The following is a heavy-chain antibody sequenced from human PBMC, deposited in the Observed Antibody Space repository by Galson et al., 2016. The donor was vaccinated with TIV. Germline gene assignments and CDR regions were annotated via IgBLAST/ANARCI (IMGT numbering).Heavy chain of an antibody. Sequence: SVKVSCKASGDTFTGYYVHWVRQAPGQGLEWMGWIDPRSVATNYAQKFQGRVTMTRDTSISTAHMELTRLTPDDTAVYYCARARYGDHFDYWGQGTLVTVSS. D-gene: IGHD4-17*01. CDR3: ARARYGDHFDY. V-gene: IGHV1-2*02. CDR2: IDPRSVAT. CDR1: GDTFTGYY. J-gene: IGHJ4*02.